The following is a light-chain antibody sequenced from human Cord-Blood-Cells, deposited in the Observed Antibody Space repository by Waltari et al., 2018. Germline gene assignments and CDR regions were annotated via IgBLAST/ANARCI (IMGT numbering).Light chain of an antibody. V-gene: IGLV3-1*01. CDR3: QAWDSSTAV. J-gene: IGLJ2*01. CDR1: KMEAKY. Sequence: SYELTQPTLLSVYPGQTASITCSGDKMEAKYACWYQQKPGQSPVLVSYQDSKRPSGIPGRFSGSNSGNTATLTISGTQAMDEADYYCQAWDSSTAVFGGGTTLTVL. CDR2: QDS.